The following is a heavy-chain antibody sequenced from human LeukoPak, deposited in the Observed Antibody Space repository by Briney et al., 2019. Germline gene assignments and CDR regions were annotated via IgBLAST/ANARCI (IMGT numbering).Heavy chain of an antibody. CDR2: IYPGDSDT. CDR3: ARHTRDFVDY. J-gene: IGHJ4*02. V-gene: IGHV5-51*01. CDR1: GYSFTSYW. Sequence: GESLKISCKGSGYSFTSYWIGWVRQMPGKGLEWIGIIYPGDSDTRYSPSFQGQVTISADKSISTAYLQWSSLKASDTAIYCCARHTRDFVDYWGQGTLVTVSS. D-gene: IGHD3-3*01.